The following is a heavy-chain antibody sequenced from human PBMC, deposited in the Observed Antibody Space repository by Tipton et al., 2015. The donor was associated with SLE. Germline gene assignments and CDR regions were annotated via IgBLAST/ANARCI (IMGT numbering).Heavy chain of an antibody. Sequence: TLSLTCAVYGGSFSGYYWSWIRQPPGKGLEWIGEINHSGSTNYNPSLKSRVTISVDTSKNQFSLKLSSVTAADTAVYYCARTRRWYDILTGYYGNWFDPWGQGTLVTVSS. D-gene: IGHD3-9*01. CDR1: GGSFSGYY. CDR2: INHSGST. CDR3: ARTRRWYDILTGYYGNWFDP. J-gene: IGHJ5*02. V-gene: IGHV4-34*01.